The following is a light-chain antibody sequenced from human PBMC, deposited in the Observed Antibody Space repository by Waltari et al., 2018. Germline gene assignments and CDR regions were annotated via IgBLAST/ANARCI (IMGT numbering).Light chain of an antibody. J-gene: IGKJ1*01. V-gene: IGKV3-11*01. Sequence: EIVLTQSPATLSLSPGERANLSGRASQSVSSYLAWYQQKPGQAPRLLIYDASNRATGIPARFSGSGSGTDFTLTISSLEPEDFAVYYCQQRSNWPWTFGQGTKVEIK. CDR3: QQRSNWPWT. CDR1: QSVSSY. CDR2: DAS.